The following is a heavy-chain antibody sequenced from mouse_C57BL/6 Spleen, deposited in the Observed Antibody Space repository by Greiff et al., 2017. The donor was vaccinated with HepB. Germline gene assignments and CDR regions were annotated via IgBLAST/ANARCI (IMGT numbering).Heavy chain of an antibody. CDR2: IRNKANNHAT. CDR3: TRRGTSRWFDV. CDR1: GFTFSDAW. J-gene: IGHJ1*03. D-gene: IGHD5-1*01. Sequence: EVQVVESGGGLVQPGGSMKLSCAASGFTFSDAWMDWVRQSPEKGLEWVAEIRNKANNHATYYAESVKGRFTISRDDSKSSVYLQMNSLRAEDTGIYYCTRRGTSRWFDVWGTGTTVTVSS. V-gene: IGHV6-6*01.